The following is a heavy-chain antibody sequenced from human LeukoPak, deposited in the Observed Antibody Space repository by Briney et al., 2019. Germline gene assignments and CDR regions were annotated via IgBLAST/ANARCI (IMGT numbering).Heavy chain of an antibody. J-gene: IGHJ4*02. D-gene: IGHD1-1*01. CDR1: GASISRHS. CDR2: IYHSGSA. V-gene: IGHV4-59*11. Sequence: PSETLSLTCAVSGASISRHSWSWIRQPPGKGLEWIGYIYHSGSANYSPSLKSRVTMSLDTSQNHFSLRLTSVTAADTAVYYCARDLYTENYFDYWGQGILVTVSS. CDR3: ARDLYTENYFDY.